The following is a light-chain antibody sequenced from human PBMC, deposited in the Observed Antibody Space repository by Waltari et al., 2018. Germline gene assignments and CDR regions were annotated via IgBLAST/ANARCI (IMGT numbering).Light chain of an antibody. Sequence: QTVVTQEPSLTVSPGGTVTLTCASSTGAVTSGSFPTWFQQRPGQPPRSLIYSANNKHPWTPARFSGSLIGGKAALTLSVVQPEDEAEYYCLLFYGGAYVFGTGTKLTVL. CDR1: TGAVTSGSF. V-gene: IGLV7-43*01. CDR3: LLFYGGAYV. CDR2: SAN. J-gene: IGLJ1*01.